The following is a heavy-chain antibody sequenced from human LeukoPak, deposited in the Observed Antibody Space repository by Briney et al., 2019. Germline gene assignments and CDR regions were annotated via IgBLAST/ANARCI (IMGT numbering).Heavy chain of an antibody. CDR3: AKDFSRIAMVRSAFDI. V-gene: IGHV3-23*01. CDR1: GFTFSGSA. J-gene: IGHJ3*02. Sequence: GGSLRLSCAASEFTGFTFSGSAMSWVRQAPGKGLEWVSAISGSGAATFYADSVKGRFTISRDNSKNTLYLQMNSLKVEDTALYYCAKDFSRIAMVRSAFDIWGQGTMVTVSS. CDR2: ISGSGAAT. D-gene: IGHD3-10*01.